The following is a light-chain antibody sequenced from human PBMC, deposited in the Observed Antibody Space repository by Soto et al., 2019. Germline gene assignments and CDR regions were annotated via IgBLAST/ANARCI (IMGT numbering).Light chain of an antibody. Sequence: QSALTQPASVSGSPGQSITISCTGSSSDVGFYNYVSWYQQLPGKAPKLMISEVSNRPSGVSDRFSGSKSGNTASLTISGHQAEDEADYFCSSYTSSNTLVVFGGGTKLTVL. V-gene: IGLV2-14*01. CDR3: SSYTSSNTLVV. J-gene: IGLJ3*02. CDR2: EVS. CDR1: SSDVGFYNY.